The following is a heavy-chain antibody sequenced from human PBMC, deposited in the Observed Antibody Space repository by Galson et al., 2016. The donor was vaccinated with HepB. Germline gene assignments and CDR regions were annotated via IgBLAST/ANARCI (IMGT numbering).Heavy chain of an antibody. CDR1: GFSLRASRMS. CDR2: IDWDDDT. CDR3: PRTTLRRGNSGHGVIDY. J-gene: IGHJ4*02. D-gene: IGHD5-12*01. V-gene: IGHV2-70*01. Sequence: PALVKPTQTLTLTCTISGFSLRASRMSVTWIRQPPGKALEGLALIDWDDDTYYSTSQKTRLTISKDTSKTQAVLTLANLDPVDTATDFCPRTTLRRGNSGHGVIDYWGQGTLVTVSS.